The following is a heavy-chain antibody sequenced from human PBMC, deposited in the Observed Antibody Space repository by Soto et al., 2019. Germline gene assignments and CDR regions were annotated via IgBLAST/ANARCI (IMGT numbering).Heavy chain of an antibody. J-gene: IGHJ4*02. D-gene: IGHD6-13*01. CDR1: GFTFSSYA. CDR2: ISYDGSNK. V-gene: IGHV3-30-3*01. CDR3: ARVPSGSSWYGGDY. Sequence: VQLVESGGGVVQPGRSLRLSCAASGFTFSSYAMHWVRQAPGKGLEWVAVISYDGSNKYYADSVKGRFTISRDNSKNTLYLQMNSLRAEDTAVYYCARVPSGSSWYGGDYWGQGTLVTVSS.